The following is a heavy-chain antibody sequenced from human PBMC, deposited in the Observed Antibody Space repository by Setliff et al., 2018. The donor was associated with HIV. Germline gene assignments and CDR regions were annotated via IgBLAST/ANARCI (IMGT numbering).Heavy chain of an antibody. J-gene: IGHJ6*02. CDR2: ISSSGSTI. CDR1: GFTFSSYE. D-gene: IGHD1-7*01. CDR3: ARDRLITGTTRDTYYYYGMDV. V-gene: IGHV3-48*03. Sequence: PGGSLRLSCAASGFTFSSYEMNWVRQAPGKGLEWVSYISSSGSTIYYADSVKGRFTISRDNAKNSLYLQMNSLRAEDTAVYYCARDRLITGTTRDTYYYYGMDVWGQGTTVTVSS.